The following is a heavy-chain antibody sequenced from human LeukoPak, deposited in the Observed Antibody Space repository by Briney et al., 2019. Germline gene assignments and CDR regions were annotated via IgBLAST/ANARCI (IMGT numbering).Heavy chain of an antibody. CDR3: ARQVPLLRYFDGTQAFDY. V-gene: IGHV3-48*01. Sequence: PGGSLRLSCAASGFTFSSYSMNWVRQAPGKGLEWVSYISSSSSTIYYADSVKGRFTISRDNAKNSLYLQMNSLRAEDTAVYYCARQVPLLRYFDGTQAFDYWGQGTLVTVSS. D-gene: IGHD3-9*01. CDR1: GFTFSSYS. CDR2: ISSSSSTI. J-gene: IGHJ4*02.